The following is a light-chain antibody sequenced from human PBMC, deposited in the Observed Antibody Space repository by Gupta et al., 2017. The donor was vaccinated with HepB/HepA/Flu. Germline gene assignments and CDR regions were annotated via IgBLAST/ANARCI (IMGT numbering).Light chain of an antibody. J-gene: IGLJ1*01. Sequence: SYELTPPPSVSVSPGPTARITCSGDALPKQYAYWYQQKPGQAPVLVIYKDSERPSGIPERFSGSSSGTTVTLTISGVQAEDEADYYCQSADSSGTYNVFGTGTKVTVL. V-gene: IGLV3-25*03. CDR3: QSADSSGTYNV. CDR2: KDS. CDR1: ALPKQY.